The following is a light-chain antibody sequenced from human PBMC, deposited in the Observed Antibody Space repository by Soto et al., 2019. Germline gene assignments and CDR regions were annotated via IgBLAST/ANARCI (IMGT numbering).Light chain of an antibody. CDR1: QTVSSN. CDR2: GAS. CDR3: HQYNNWPLT. J-gene: IGKJ4*01. V-gene: IGKV3-15*01. Sequence: EIVMTPSPATLSVSPGEGATLSCRASQTVSSNLAWYQQKPGQAPRLLIYGASTRATGIPARFSGSGSGTEFTPTISSLQSEDFAVYYCHQYNNWPLTFGGGTKVAIK.